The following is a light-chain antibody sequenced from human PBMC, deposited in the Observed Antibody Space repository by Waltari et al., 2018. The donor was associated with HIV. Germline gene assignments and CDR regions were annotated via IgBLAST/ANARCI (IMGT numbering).Light chain of an antibody. J-gene: IGLJ2*01. Sequence: QSALTQPASVSGSPGQSITLSCTGASSDVGRYNYVSWYQHHPGKAPKIIIYDVSNRPSGVSNRFSGSKSGTTASLTISGLQAEDEADYYCSSYTSSRTVVFGGGTKLTVL. CDR1: SSDVGRYNY. CDR2: DVS. CDR3: SSYTSSRTVV. V-gene: IGLV2-14*03.